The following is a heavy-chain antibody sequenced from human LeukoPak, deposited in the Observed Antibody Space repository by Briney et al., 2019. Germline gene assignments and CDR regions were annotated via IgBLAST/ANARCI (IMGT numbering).Heavy chain of an antibody. CDR1: GFTFDNYA. CDR3: AKDSGVTAIPIGAFDI. CDR2: ISWNSGSI. D-gene: IGHD2-21*02. V-gene: IGHV3-9*01. J-gene: IGHJ3*02. Sequence: GGSLRLSCAASGFTFDNYAMHWVRQAPGKGLEWVSGISWNSGSIGYADSVKGRFTISRDNAKNSLYLQMNSLRAEDTALYYCAKDSGVTAIPIGAFDIWGQGTMVTVSS.